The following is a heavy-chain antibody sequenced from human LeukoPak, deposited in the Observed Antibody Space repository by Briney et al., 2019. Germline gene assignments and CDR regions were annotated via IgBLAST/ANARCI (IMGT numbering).Heavy chain of an antibody. CDR2: IDPSDSYT. CDR3: ARLGGYCSSTSCYFFD. J-gene: IGHJ4*02. CDR1: GYSFTSYW. Sequence: GESLKISCKGSGYSFTSYWISWVRQMPGKGLEWMGRIDPSDSYTNYSPSFQGHVTISADKSISTAYLQWSSLKASDTAMYCCARLGGYCSSTSCYFFDWGQGTLVTASS. D-gene: IGHD2-2*01. V-gene: IGHV5-10-1*01.